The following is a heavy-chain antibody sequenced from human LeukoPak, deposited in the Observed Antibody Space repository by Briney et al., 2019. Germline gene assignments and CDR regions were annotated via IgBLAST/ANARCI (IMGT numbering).Heavy chain of an antibody. CDR2: INNSGST. V-gene: IGHV4-34*01. CDR1: GASFSNSY. D-gene: IGHD3-10*01. J-gene: IGHJ4*02. Sequence: PSETLSLTCAVYGASFSNSYWSWIRQSPEKGLEWIGEINNSGSTSYNPSLNSRVIMSVDRSKNQFSLRLTSVTAAATAVYYCARGRYGPRLGNWGQGTLVTVSS. CDR3: ARGRYGPRLGN.